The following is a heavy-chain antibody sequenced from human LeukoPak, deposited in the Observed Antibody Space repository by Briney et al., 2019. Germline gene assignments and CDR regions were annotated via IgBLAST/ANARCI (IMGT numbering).Heavy chain of an antibody. Sequence: GSLRLSCAASGFTFSTYGMHWVRQAPGKGLEWVAVISYGGSNKYYTDSVKGRFTISRDNSKNTLYLQMNSLRAEDTAAYYCARDGSGSSYFFDYWGQGTLVTVSS. D-gene: IGHD1-26*01. CDR1: GFTFSTYG. CDR2: ISYGGSNK. CDR3: ARDGSGSSYFFDY. J-gene: IGHJ4*02. V-gene: IGHV3-30*03.